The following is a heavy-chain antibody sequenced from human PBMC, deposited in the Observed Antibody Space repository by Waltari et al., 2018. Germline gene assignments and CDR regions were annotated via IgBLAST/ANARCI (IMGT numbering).Heavy chain of an antibody. Sequence: EVQLVESGGGLVKPGGSLRLSCAASGFTFSSYSMNWVRQAPGKGLEWVSAISSSSSYIYYADSVKGRFTIARDNAKNSLYLQMNSLRAEDTAVYYCARAFFDGFDPWGQGTLVTVSS. CDR3: ARAFFDGFDP. CDR2: ISSSSSYI. D-gene: IGHD3-3*01. V-gene: IGHV3-21*01. CDR1: GFTFSSYS. J-gene: IGHJ5*02.